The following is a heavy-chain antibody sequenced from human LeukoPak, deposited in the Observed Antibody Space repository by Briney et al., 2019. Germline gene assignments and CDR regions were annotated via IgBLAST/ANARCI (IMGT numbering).Heavy chain of an antibody. Sequence: PGGSLRPSCAASGFTFSSYGMHWVRQAPGKGLEWVAVISYDGSNKYYADSVKGRFTISRDNSKNTLYLQMNSLRAEDTAVYYCAKDQLLWFGELFPPGAFDIWGQGTMVTVSS. D-gene: IGHD3-10*01. CDR3: AKDQLLWFGELFPPGAFDI. V-gene: IGHV3-30*18. CDR2: ISYDGSNK. J-gene: IGHJ3*02. CDR1: GFTFSSYG.